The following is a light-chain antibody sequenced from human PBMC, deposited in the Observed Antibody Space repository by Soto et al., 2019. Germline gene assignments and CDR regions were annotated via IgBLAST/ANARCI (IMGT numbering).Light chain of an antibody. Sequence: QSVLTQPASVSGSPGQSITISCTGTISDVGGYNYVSWYQQHPGKAPKLMIYEVSNRPSGVSDRFSGSKSGNTASLTISGLQAEDEADYYCSSYTTSTTYVFGTGTK. J-gene: IGLJ1*01. CDR3: SSYTTSTTYV. V-gene: IGLV2-14*01. CDR2: EVS. CDR1: ISDVGGYNY.